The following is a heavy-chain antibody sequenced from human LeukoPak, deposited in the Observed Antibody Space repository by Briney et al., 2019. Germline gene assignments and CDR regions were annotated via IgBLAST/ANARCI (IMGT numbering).Heavy chain of an antibody. CDR1: GFTFSSYA. CDR2: IWYDGSNK. D-gene: IGHD3-9*01. Sequence: PGGSLRLSCAASGFTFSSYAMHWVRQAPGKGLEWVAVIWYDGSNKYYADSVKGRFTISRDNSKNTLYLQMNSLRAEDTAVYYCARGSPYYDILTGYTFDYWGQGTLVTVSS. CDR3: ARGSPYYDILTGYTFDY. J-gene: IGHJ4*02. V-gene: IGHV3-33*08.